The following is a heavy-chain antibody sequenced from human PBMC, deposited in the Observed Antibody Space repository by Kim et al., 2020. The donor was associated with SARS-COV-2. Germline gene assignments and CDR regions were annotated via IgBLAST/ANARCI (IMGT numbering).Heavy chain of an antibody. J-gene: IGHJ4*02. CDR3: ARSLAADFWSTTPKY. V-gene: IGHV3-21*01. D-gene: IGHD3-3*01. CDR1: GFTFSSYS. CDR2: ISSSSSYI. Sequence: GGSLRLSCAASGFTFSSYSMNWVRQAPGKGLEWVSSISSSSSYIYYADSVKGRFTISRDNAKNSLYLQMNSLRAEDTAVYYCARSLAADFWSTTPKYWGQRTLVTLSS.